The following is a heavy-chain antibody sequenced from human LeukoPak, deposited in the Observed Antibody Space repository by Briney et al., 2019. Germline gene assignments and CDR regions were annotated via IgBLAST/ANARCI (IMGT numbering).Heavy chain of an antibody. Sequence: PGGSLRLSCAASGFTFSSYAMHWVRQAPGKGLEWVAVISYDGSNKYYADSVKGRFTISRDNSKNSLYLQMNSLSAEDTAVYYCARGTTVVTPRYFDLWGRGTLVTVSS. J-gene: IGHJ2*01. CDR1: GFTFSSYA. CDR2: ISYDGSNK. D-gene: IGHD4-23*01. CDR3: ARGTTVVTPRYFDL. V-gene: IGHV3-30-3*01.